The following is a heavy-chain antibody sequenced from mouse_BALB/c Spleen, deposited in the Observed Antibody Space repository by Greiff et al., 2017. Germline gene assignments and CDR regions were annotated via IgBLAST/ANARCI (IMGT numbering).Heavy chain of an antibody. CDR2: INPYNDGT. Sequence: VQLKESGPELVKPGASVKMSCKASGYTFTSYVMHWVKQKPGQGLEWIGYINPYNDGTKYNEKFKGKATLTSDKSSSTAYMELSSLTSEDSAVYYCAREEYYGYYAMDYWGQGTSVTVSS. CDR3: AREEYYGYYAMDY. D-gene: IGHD1-1*01. V-gene: IGHV1-14*01. CDR1: GYTFTSYV. J-gene: IGHJ4*01.